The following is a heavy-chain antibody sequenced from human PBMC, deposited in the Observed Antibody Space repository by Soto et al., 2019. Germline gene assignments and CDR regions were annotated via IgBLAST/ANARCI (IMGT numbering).Heavy chain of an antibody. CDR1: GGSISSGGYY. CDR3: ARVCGGDCHYGMDV. CDR2: IYYSGST. V-gene: IGHV4-31*03. D-gene: IGHD2-21*02. Sequence: QVQLQESGPGLVKPSQTLSLTCTVSGGSISSGGYYWSWIRQHPGKGREWIGYIYYSGSTYYNPPLKSRVTISVDTSKNQFSLKLSSVTAADTAVYYCARVCGGDCHYGMDVWGQGTTVTVSS. J-gene: IGHJ6*02.